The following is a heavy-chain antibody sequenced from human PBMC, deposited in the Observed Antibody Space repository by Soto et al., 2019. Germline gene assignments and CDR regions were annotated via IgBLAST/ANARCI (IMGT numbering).Heavy chain of an antibody. CDR1: GFTFSSYA. Sequence: PGGSLGLCCAASGFTFSSYALSWVRQAPGKGLEWVSAIGPTGGPTYYADSVKGRFTISRDNSKKTLYLQMNSLRVDDTAVYYCSSRGETLTPWGPRT. J-gene: IGHJ5*02. CDR2: IGPTGGPT. CDR3: SSRGETLTP. V-gene: IGHV3-23*01.